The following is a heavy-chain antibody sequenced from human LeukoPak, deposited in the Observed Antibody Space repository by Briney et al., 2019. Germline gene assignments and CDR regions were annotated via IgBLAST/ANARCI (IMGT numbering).Heavy chain of an antibody. J-gene: IGHJ1*01. Sequence: GGSLRLSCAASGFTFSIYGMHWVRQAPGKGLEWVAVISYDGSNKYYADSVKGRFTISRDNSKNTLYLQMNSLRAEDTAVYYCAKDRAAAGSPKYFQHWGQGTLVTVSS. CDR2: ISYDGSNK. CDR1: GFTFSIYG. V-gene: IGHV3-30*18. CDR3: AKDRAAAGSPKYFQH. D-gene: IGHD6-13*01.